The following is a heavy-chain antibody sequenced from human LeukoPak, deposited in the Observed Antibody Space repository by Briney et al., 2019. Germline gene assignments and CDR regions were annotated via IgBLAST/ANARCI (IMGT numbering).Heavy chain of an antibody. CDR2: ISYDGSNK. CDR1: GFTFSSYG. J-gene: IGHJ4*02. CDR3: AKDSGSYGYYFDY. Sequence: GGSLRLSCAASGFTFSSYGMRWVRQAPGKGLEWLAVISYDGSNKYYADSVKGRFTISRDNSKNTLYLQMNSLRAEDTAVYYCAKDSGSYGYYFDYWGQGTLVTVSS. V-gene: IGHV3-30*18. D-gene: IGHD5-18*01.